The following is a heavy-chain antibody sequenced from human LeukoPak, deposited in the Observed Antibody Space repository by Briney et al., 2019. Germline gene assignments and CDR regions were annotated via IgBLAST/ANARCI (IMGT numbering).Heavy chain of an antibody. CDR2: IYSGGST. D-gene: IGHD2-2*01. Sequence: GGSLRLSCAASGFTVSSNYMSWVRQAPGKGLEWVSVIYSGGSTYYADSVKGRFTISRDNSKNTLYLQMNSLRAEDTAVYYCAKKRGVVPAAMPIDYWGQGTLVTVSS. V-gene: IGHV3-66*01. CDR3: AKKRGVVPAAMPIDY. CDR1: GFTVSSNY. J-gene: IGHJ4*02.